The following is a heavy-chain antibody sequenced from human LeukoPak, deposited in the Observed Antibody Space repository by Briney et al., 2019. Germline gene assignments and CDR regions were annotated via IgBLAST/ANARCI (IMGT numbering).Heavy chain of an antibody. CDR2: IKQDGSEK. D-gene: IGHD6-19*01. J-gene: IGHJ1*01. Sequence: PGGSLRLSCAASGFTVSSNYMSWVRQAPGKGLEWVANIKQDGSEKYYVDSVKGRFTISRDNAKNSLYLQMNSLRAEDTAVYYCARDYSLAVAGILGYFQHWGQGTTVTVSS. CDR3: ARDYSLAVAGILGYFQH. CDR1: GFTVSSNY. V-gene: IGHV3-7*01.